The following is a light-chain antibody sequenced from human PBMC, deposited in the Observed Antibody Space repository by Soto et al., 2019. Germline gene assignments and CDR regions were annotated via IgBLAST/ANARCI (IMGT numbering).Light chain of an antibody. CDR2: EVS. CDR3: SSYTGTYTFV. V-gene: IGLV2-14*01. CDR1: SSDVGGYNY. Sequence: QSVLTQPASVSGSLGQSITISCTGTSSDVGGYNYVSWYQQHPGKAPKLMIYEVSNRPSGVSNRFSGSKSGNTASLTISGLQAEDEADYYCSSYTGTYTFVFGTGTKVTVL. J-gene: IGLJ1*01.